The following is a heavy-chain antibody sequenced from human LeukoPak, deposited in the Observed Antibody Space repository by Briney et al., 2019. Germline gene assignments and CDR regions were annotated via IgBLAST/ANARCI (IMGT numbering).Heavy chain of an antibody. CDR3: ATQGGGHYYDSSGYLIYYFDY. CDR2: FDPEDGET. Sequence: ASVKVSCKVSGYTLTELSMHWVRQAPGKGLEWMGGFDPEDGETIYAQKFQGRVTMTEDTSTDTAYMELSSLRSEDTAVYHCATQGGGHYYDSSGYLIYYFDYWGQGTLVTVSS. CDR1: GYTLTELS. V-gene: IGHV1-24*01. J-gene: IGHJ4*02. D-gene: IGHD3-22*01.